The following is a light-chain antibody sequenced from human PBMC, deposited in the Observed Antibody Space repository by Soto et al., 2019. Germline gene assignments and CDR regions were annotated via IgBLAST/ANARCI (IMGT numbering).Light chain of an antibody. CDR3: QSSDSRLSGSDV. V-gene: IGLV1-40*01. CDR2: GDS. CDR1: SSNIGAGYD. J-gene: IGLJ1*01. Sequence: QAVVTQPPSVSGAPGQRGTISCTGSSSNIGAGYDVNWYQQLPGTAPKLLIFGDSNRPSGVPDRFSGSKSGTSASLAITGLQAADEADYYCQSSDSRLSGSDVFGTGTKLTVL.